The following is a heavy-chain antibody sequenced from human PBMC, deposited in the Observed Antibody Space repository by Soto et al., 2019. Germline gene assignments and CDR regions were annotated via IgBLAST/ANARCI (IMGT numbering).Heavy chain of an antibody. D-gene: IGHD1-26*01. Sequence: SETLSLTCTVSGGSISSGGYYWSWIRQHPGKGLEWIGYIYYSGSTYYNPSLKSRVTISVDTSKNQFSLKLSSVTAADTAVYYCAGSGSYPSDAFDIWGQGTMVTVSS. CDR2: IYYSGST. CDR1: GGSISSGGYY. V-gene: IGHV4-31*03. J-gene: IGHJ3*02. CDR3: AGSGSYPSDAFDI.